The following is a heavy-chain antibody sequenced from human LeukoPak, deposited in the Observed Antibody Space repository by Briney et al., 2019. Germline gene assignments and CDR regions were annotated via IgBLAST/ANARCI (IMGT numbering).Heavy chain of an antibody. J-gene: IGHJ4*02. CDR1: GGSFSGYY. CDR2: INHSGST. Sequence: SETLSLTCAVYGGSFSGYYWSWIRQPPGKGLEWIGEINHSGSTNYNPSLKSRVTISVDTSKNQFSLKLSSVTAADTAVYYCARLHKSRIVVVPAAMASFDYWGQGTLVTVSS. D-gene: IGHD2-2*01. V-gene: IGHV4-34*01. CDR3: ARLHKSRIVVVPAAMASFDY.